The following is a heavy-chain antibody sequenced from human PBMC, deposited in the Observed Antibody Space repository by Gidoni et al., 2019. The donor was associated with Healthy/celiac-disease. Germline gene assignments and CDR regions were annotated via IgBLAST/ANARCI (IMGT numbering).Heavy chain of an antibody. D-gene: IGHD2-2*01. J-gene: IGHJ4*02. V-gene: IGHV3-48*02. CDR1: GFTFSSYS. Sequence: EVQLVESGGGLVQHGGSLRLACEASGFTFSSYSMNWARQAPGKGLEWVSYISSSSSTIYYAVSVKGRFTISRDNSKNSLYRQMNSLRDEDTAVYYCARVVPAATDYLGQGTLVTVSS. CDR3: ARVVPAATDY. CDR2: ISSSSSTI.